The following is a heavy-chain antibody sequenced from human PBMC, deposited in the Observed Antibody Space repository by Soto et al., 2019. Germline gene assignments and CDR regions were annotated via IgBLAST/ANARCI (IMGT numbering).Heavy chain of an antibody. D-gene: IGHD5-18*01. CDR3: ARDAAAYSYAFAFDY. J-gene: IGHJ4*02. V-gene: IGHV3-30-3*01. CDR1: GFTFSYYA. CDR2: ISYDGSNK. Sequence: GGSLRLSCAASGFTFSYYALHWVRQAPGKGLEWVAVISYDGSNKYYADSVKGRFTISRDNSKNTLYLEMNSLKAEDTTLYYCARDAAAYSYAFAFDYWGQGTLVTVSS.